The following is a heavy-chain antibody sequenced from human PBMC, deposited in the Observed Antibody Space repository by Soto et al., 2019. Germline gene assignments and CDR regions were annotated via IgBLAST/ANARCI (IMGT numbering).Heavy chain of an antibody. D-gene: IGHD1-26*01. Sequence: ASVKVSCKASGYTFTSYDINRVRQATGQGLEWMGWMNPNSGNTGYAQKFQGRVTMTRNTSISTAYMELSSLRSEDTAVYYCARTSIVGATTNWFDPWGQGTLVTVSS. CDR2: MNPNSGNT. CDR3: ARTSIVGATTNWFDP. CDR1: GYTFTSYD. J-gene: IGHJ5*02. V-gene: IGHV1-8*01.